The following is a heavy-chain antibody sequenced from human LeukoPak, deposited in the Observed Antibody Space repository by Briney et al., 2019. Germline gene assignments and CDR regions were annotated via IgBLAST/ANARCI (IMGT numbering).Heavy chain of an antibody. CDR3: ARDSARVIRYFDWVLDYYYYYGMDV. CDR2: ISSSSSYT. D-gene: IGHD3-9*01. CDR1: GFTFSDYY. J-gene: IGHJ6*04. V-gene: IGHV3-11*06. Sequence: PGGSLRLSCAAPGFTFSDYYMSSIRQAPGKGLEWVSYISSSSSYTNSADSLKGRFTISRDNAKNSLYLQMNSLRAEDTAVYYCARDSARVIRYFDWVLDYYYYYGMDVWGKGTTVTVSS.